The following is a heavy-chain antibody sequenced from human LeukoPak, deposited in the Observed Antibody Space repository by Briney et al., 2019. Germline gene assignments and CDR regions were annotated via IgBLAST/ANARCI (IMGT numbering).Heavy chain of an antibody. V-gene: IGHV3-30-3*01. CDR3: ARGPFYDSSGYFDY. CDR2: ISYDGSNK. D-gene: IGHD3-22*01. Sequence: GGSLRLSCAASGSTFSSYAMHWVRQAPGKGLEWVAVISYDGSNKYYADSVKGRFTISRDNSRNTLYLQMNSLRAEDTAVYYCARGPFYDSSGYFDYWGQGTLVTVSS. CDR1: GSTFSSYA. J-gene: IGHJ4*02.